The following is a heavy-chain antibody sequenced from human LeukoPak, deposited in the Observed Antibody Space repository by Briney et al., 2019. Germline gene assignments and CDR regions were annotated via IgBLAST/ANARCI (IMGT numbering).Heavy chain of an antibody. Sequence: GGSLRLSCAASGFTFSSYAMSWVRQAPGKGLEWVSAISGSGGSTYYADSVKGRFTISRDNSKNTLYLQMNSLRAEGTAVYYCASEYSSSSDAFDIWGQGTMVTVSS. CDR3: ASEYSSSSDAFDI. D-gene: IGHD6-6*01. CDR1: GFTFSSYA. J-gene: IGHJ3*02. V-gene: IGHV3-23*01. CDR2: ISGSGGST.